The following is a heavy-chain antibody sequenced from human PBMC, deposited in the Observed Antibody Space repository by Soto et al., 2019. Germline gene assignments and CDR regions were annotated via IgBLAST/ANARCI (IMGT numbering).Heavy chain of an antibody. Sequence: SETLSLTCTVSGGSISSSSYYWGWIRQPPGKGLEWIGSIYYSGSTYYNPSLKSRVTISVDTSKNQFSLKLSSVTAADTAVYYCASLYSSSWDLTFDYWGQGTLVTVSS. CDR2: IYYSGST. V-gene: IGHV4-39*01. J-gene: IGHJ4*02. CDR3: ASLYSSSWDLTFDY. D-gene: IGHD6-13*01. CDR1: GGSISSSSYY.